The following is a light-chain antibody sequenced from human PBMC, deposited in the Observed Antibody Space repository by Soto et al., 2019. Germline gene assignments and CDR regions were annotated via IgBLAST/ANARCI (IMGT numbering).Light chain of an antibody. CDR2: AAS. J-gene: IGKJ2*01. Sequence: IAIRRSRPTLSMSAGQRVTLSCRDSQSVSSNLAWYQKKPGQAHRLIRYAASARATGIPARFSGSGSGTDLTLTTSSLQSQDFAVSYCQQYNNWPYPFGQGTKVAIK. CDR3: QQYNNWPYP. CDR1: QSVSSN. V-gene: IGKV3-15*01.